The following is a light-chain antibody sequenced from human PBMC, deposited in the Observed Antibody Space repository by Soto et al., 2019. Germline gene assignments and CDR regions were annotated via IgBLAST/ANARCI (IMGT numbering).Light chain of an antibody. Sequence: QSALTQPASVSGSPGQSITISCTATSSDVGGYNFVSWYQHHPGKAPKVMIYEVSNRPSGVSNRFSGSKSGNTASLTISGLHAEDEAVYYCSSYTSSSTLFGGGTKLTVL. V-gene: IGLV2-14*01. J-gene: IGLJ2*01. CDR2: EVS. CDR1: SSDVGGYNF. CDR3: SSYTSSSTL.